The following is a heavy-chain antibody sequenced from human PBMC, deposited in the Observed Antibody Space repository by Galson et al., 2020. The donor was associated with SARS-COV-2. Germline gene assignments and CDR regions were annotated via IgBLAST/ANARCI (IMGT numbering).Heavy chain of an antibody. CDR3: STGGGRAWWERDY. CDR1: GGSLNGYY. J-gene: IGHJ4*02. CDR2: MNDARSI. D-gene: IGHD2-15*01. V-gene: IGHV4-34*01. Sequence: SQASETLSLTCAVYGGSLNGYYWTLIRQPPGKGLEWIGEMNDARSILYNPSLKSRVTISVDTSKNQFSLKMTSVTAADTAVYYCSTGGGRAWWERDYWGQGTLVTISS.